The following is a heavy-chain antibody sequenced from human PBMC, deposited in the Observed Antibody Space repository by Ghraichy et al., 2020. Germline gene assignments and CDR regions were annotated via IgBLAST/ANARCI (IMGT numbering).Heavy chain of an antibody. D-gene: IGHD2-15*01. CDR2: ISGSGDKT. Sequence: GGSLRLSCAASGFSLTTCTMSWVRQAPGEGLEWVSAISGSGDKTQYADSVKGRFTISRDTSKNTLYLQMNSLRAEDTGIYYCAKDYAATTPFEYWGQGILVTVSS. CDR1: GFSLTTCT. J-gene: IGHJ4*02. V-gene: IGHV3-23*01. CDR3: AKDYAATTPFEY.